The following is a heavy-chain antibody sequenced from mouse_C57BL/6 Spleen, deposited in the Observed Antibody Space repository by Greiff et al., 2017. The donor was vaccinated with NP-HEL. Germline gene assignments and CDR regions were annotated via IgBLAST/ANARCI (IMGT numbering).Heavy chain of an antibody. CDR3: ARGSSYWVDY. V-gene: IGHV1-54*01. Sequence: VQLQQSGAELVRPGTSVKVSCKASGYAFTNYLIEWVKQRPGQGLEWIGVINPGSGGTNYNEKFKGKATLTADKSSSTAYMQLSSLTSEDSAVYVCARGSSYWVDYWGQGTSVTVSS. CDR2: INPGSGGT. D-gene: IGHD1-1*01. CDR1: GYAFTNYL. J-gene: IGHJ4*01.